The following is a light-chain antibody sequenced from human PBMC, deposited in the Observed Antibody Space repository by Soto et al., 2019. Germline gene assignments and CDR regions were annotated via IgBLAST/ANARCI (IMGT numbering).Light chain of an antibody. J-gene: IGKJ1*01. CDR2: TAS. CDR1: QGISDY. V-gene: IGKV1-39*01. Sequence: DIQMTQSPSPLSASVGDRVTIFCRASQGISDYLSWFQQKPGEAPKLLINTASTLQSGVPIRFSGAGSRTHFSLTISGLQPEDSATYYCQQTYSFPWTFGQGTRVDIK. CDR3: QQTYSFPWT.